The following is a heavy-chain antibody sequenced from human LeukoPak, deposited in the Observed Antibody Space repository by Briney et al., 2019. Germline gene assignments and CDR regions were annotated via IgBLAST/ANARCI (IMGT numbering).Heavy chain of an antibody. D-gene: IGHD4-17*01. J-gene: IGHJ4*02. Sequence: ISGGCATTYYADSAKGRFTISRDNSQNTLYLQMNSLRAEDTAVYYCARDYADYVGYFFFDYWGQGTLVTVSS. CDR2: ISGGCATT. CDR3: ARDYADYVGYFFFDY. V-gene: IGHV3-23*01.